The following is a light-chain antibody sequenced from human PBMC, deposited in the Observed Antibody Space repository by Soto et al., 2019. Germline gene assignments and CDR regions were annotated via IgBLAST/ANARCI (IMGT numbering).Light chain of an antibody. CDR3: QQYGSSYT. Sequence: EIVLTQSPGTLSLSPGERATLSCRASQSVNSNSLAWYQQKPGQAPRLLIYGASSRTTGIPDRFSGSGSGTDFTLTISRLEPEDFAVYFCQQYGSSYTFGQGTNLETK. V-gene: IGKV3-20*01. CDR1: QSVNSNS. J-gene: IGKJ2*01. CDR2: GAS.